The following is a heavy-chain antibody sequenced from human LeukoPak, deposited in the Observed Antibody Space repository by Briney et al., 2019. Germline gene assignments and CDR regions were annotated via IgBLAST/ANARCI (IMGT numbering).Heavy chain of an antibody. CDR1: EFTFSSYW. CDR3: AELGITMIGGV. V-gene: IGHV3-21*01. Sequence: GGSLRLSCAASEFTFSSYWMSWVRQAPGKGLEWVSSISSSSSYIYYADSVKGRFTISRDNAKNSLYLQMNSLRAEDTAVYYCAELGITMIGGVWGKGTTVTISS. D-gene: IGHD3-10*02. J-gene: IGHJ6*04. CDR2: ISSSSSYI.